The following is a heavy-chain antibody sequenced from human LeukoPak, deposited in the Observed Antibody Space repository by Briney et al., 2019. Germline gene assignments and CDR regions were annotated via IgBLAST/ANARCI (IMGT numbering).Heavy chain of an antibody. CDR3: ARDSGDYGSVDY. J-gene: IGHJ4*02. Sequence: ASVKVSCKASGYTFTSYYMHWVRQAPGQGLEWMGIINPSGGSTSYAQKFQGRVTTTRDMSTSTVYMELSSLRSEDTAVYYCARDSGDYGSVDYWGQGTLVTVSS. CDR2: INPSGGST. D-gene: IGHD4/OR15-4a*01. V-gene: IGHV1-46*01. CDR1: GYTFTSYY.